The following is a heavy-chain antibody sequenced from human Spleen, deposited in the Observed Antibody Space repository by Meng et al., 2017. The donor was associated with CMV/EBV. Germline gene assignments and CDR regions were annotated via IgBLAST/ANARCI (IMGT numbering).Heavy chain of an antibody. V-gene: IGHV4-59*01. J-gene: IGHJ5*02. CDR1: GVTFSHVW. Sequence: ESLKISCAASGVTFSHVWMNWVRQAPGKGLEWIGYSGSTNYNPSLQSRVTISVDTSKNQFSLKLRSVTAADTAVYYCAKGGRFSGAWGQGTLVTVSS. CDR3: AKGGRFSGA. CDR2: SGST. D-gene: IGHD3-10*01.